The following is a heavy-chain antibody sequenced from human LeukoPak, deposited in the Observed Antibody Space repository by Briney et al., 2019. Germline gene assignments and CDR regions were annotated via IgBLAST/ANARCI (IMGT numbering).Heavy chain of an antibody. Sequence: GVSLRLSCAASVFIFSIYAMSWVRQAPGKGLEGVSCISARGGNTFYADSVKGRLTISRDNSENTLNLQMNGLRAKETPVHNCANSCNAYASNPEHWRQRTLHPVPT. D-gene: IGHD2/OR15-2a*01. V-gene: IGHV3-23*01. CDR3: ANSCNAYASNPEH. J-gene: IGHJ4*02. CDR1: VFIFSIYA. CDR2: ISARGGNT.